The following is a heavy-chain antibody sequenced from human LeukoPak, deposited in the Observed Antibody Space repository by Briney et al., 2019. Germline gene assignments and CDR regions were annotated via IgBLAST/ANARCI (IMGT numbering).Heavy chain of an antibody. CDR2: IYYSGST. Sequence: SETLSLTCTVSGGSISSSSYYWGWIRQPPGKGLEWIGSIYYSGSTYYNPSLKSRVTISVDTSKNQFSLKLSSVTAADTAVYYCASSQLVRGGFFDYWGQGTLVTVSS. V-gene: IGHV4-39*07. J-gene: IGHJ4*02. CDR3: ASSQLVRGGFFDY. D-gene: IGHD6-6*01. CDR1: GGSISSSSYY.